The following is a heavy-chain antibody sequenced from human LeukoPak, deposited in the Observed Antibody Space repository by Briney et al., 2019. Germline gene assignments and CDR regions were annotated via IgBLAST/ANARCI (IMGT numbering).Heavy chain of an antibody. CDR3: TTVGTRGSYWGTPVDY. D-gene: IGHD1-26*01. CDR2: IKSKTDGGTT. V-gene: IGHV3-15*01. J-gene: IGHJ4*02. CDR1: GFTFSSYG. Sequence: GGSLRLSCAASGFTFSSYGMGWVRQAPGKGLEWVGRIKSKTDGGTTDYAAPVKGRFTISRDDSKNTLYLQMNSLKTEDTAVYYCTTVGTRGSYWGTPVDYWGQGTLVTVSS.